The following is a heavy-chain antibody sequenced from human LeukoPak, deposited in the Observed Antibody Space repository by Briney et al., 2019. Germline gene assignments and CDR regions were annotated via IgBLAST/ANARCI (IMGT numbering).Heavy chain of an antibody. V-gene: IGHV3-7*05. CDR1: GFTFRNFA. J-gene: IGHJ4*02. CDR2: IKQDGSEK. D-gene: IGHD3-16*01. CDR3: SRDDYLGY. Sequence: GGSLRLSCAASGFTFRNFAMSWVRQAPGKGLEWVAHIKQDGSEKNYVGPVEGRFTISRDNAKNSVYLQMNSLRAEDTAVYYCSRDDYLGYWGQGTLVTVSS.